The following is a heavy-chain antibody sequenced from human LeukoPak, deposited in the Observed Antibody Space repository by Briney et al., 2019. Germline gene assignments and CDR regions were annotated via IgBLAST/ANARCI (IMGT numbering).Heavy chain of an antibody. J-gene: IGHJ4*02. Sequence: PGGSLRLSCAASGFTFSIYAMSWVRQAPGKGLEWVSSISGSGGSTYYTDPVQGRFTISRDNSKNTLYLQMNSLRAEDTAVYYCAKDRPNYYESNGDYYRRNGDYWGQGTLVTVSS. D-gene: IGHD3-22*01. CDR1: GFTFSIYA. V-gene: IGHV3-23*01. CDR3: AKDRPNYYESNGDYYRRNGDY. CDR2: ISGSGGST.